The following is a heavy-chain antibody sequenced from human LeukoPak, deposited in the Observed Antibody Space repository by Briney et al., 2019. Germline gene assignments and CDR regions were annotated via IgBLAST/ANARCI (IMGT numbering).Heavy chain of an antibody. D-gene: IGHD1-26*01. J-gene: IGHJ4*02. Sequence: PGGSLRLSCAASGFTFSSYWMSWVRQAPGKGLEWVANIKQDGSEKYYVDSVKGRFTISRDNAKNSLYLQMNSLRAEATAVYYCARDGAEWELPTYYFDYWGQGTLVTVSS. CDR2: IKQDGSEK. V-gene: IGHV3-7*01. CDR1: GFTFSSYW. CDR3: ARDGAEWELPTYYFDY.